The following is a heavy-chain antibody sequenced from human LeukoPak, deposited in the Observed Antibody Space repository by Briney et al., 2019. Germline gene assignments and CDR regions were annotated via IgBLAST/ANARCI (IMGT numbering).Heavy chain of an antibody. D-gene: IGHD5-18*01. CDR2: IYHSGST. V-gene: IGHV4-30-2*01. Sequence: SGTLSLTCAVSGGSISSGGYSWSWIRQPPGKGLEWIGYIYHSGSTYYNPSLKSRVTISVDRSKNQFSLKLSSVTAADTAVYYCARALRGYSYGTYYYYGMDVWGQGTTVTVSS. CDR1: GGSISSGGYS. CDR3: ARALRGYSYGTYYYYGMDV. J-gene: IGHJ6*02.